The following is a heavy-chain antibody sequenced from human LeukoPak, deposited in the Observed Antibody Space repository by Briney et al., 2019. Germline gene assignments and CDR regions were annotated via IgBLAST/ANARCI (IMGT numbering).Heavy chain of an antibody. V-gene: IGHV3-23*01. J-gene: IGHJ4*02. CDR3: AKGGKWDVTPFDY. D-gene: IGHD1-26*01. CDR1: GFTFSSYA. CDR2: MSGGGGST. Sequence: GGSLRLSCAASGFTFSSYAMSWVRQAPGKGLEWVSAMSGGGGSTNYADSVKGRFTISRDNSKNTLYLQVNSLRAEDTAVYYCAKGGKWDVTPFDYWGQGTLVTVSS.